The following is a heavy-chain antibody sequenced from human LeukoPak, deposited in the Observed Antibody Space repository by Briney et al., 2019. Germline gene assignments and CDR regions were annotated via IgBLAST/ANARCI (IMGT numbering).Heavy chain of an antibody. V-gene: IGHV1-18*01. Sequence: ASVKVSCKASGYTFTSYGISWVRQAPGQGLEWMGWISAYNGNTNYAQKLQGRVTMTTDTSTSTAYMELRSLRSDDTAVYYCARDSYSSGWRGPRWFDPWGQGTLVTVSS. CDR3: ARDSYSSGWRGPRWFDP. D-gene: IGHD6-19*01. CDR2: ISAYNGNT. CDR1: GYTFTSYG. J-gene: IGHJ5*02.